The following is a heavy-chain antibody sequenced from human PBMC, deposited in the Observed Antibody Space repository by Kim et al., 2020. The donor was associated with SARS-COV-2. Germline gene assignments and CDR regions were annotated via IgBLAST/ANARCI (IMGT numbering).Heavy chain of an antibody. CDR2: IRSKAYGGTT. CDR1: GFTFGDYA. J-gene: IGHJ4*01. CDR3: TRTARGGDYYFDD. D-gene: IGHD2-21*02. Sequence: GGSLRLSCTASGFTFGDYAMSWFRQAPGKGLEWVGFIRSKAYGGTTEYAASVKGRFTISRDDSKSIAYLQMNSLKTEDTAVYYCTRTARGGDYYFDDWGQGTLVTVSS. V-gene: IGHV3-49*03.